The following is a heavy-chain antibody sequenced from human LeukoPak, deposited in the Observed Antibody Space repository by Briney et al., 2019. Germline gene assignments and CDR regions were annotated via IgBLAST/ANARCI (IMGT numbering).Heavy chain of an antibody. J-gene: IGHJ4*02. V-gene: IGHV3-15*01. Sequence: PGGSLRLSCAASGLTFSNAWMSWVRQAPGKGLDWVGRIKSKTDGGTTDYAAPVKGRFTITRDDSKNTLYLQMNSLKTEDTAVYYCTTDKRYFDWLTNHDYWGQGTLVTVSS. CDR3: TTDKRYFDWLTNHDY. CDR2: IKSKTDGGTT. CDR1: GLTFSNAW. D-gene: IGHD3-9*01.